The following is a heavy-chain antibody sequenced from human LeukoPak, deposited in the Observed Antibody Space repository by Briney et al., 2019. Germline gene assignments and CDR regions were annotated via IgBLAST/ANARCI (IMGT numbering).Heavy chain of an antibody. V-gene: IGHV3-23*01. D-gene: IGHD6-19*01. CDR3: AKDFNPRYSSGWFFDY. CDR1: GFTLSSYA. CDR2: ISVSGNT. J-gene: IGHJ4*02. Sequence: GGSLRLSCAASGFTLSSYAMSWVRQAPGKGLEWVSAISVSGNTYHADSVKGRFTISRDSSKNTLYLQMNRLRAEDAAVYYCAKDFNPRYSSGWFFDYWGQGTLVTASS.